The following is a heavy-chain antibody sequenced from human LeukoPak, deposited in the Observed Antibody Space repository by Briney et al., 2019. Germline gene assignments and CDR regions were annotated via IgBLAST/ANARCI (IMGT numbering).Heavy chain of an antibody. V-gene: IGHV4-4*07. CDR3: ARRGVGAAYYYYGMDV. Sequence: SETLSLTCTVSGGSISSYYWSWIRQPAGKGLEWIGRIYTSGSTNYNPSLKSRVTMSVDTSKNQFSLKLSSVTAGDTAVYYCARRGVGAAYYYYGMDVWGQGTTVTVSS. CDR1: GGSISSYY. J-gene: IGHJ6*02. D-gene: IGHD1-26*01. CDR2: IYTSGST.